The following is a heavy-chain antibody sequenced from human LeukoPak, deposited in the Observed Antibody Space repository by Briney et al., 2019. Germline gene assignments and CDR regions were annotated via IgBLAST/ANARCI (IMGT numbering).Heavy chain of an antibody. Sequence: PSETLSLTCAVYGGSFSGYYWSWIRQPPGKGLEWIGEINHSGSTNYNPSLKSRVTISVDTSKNQFSLKLSSATAADTAVYYCARGPPHIVVVPAAQGYFQHWGQGTLVTVSS. J-gene: IGHJ1*01. V-gene: IGHV4-34*01. CDR3: ARGPPHIVVVPAAQGYFQH. CDR1: GGSFSGYY. D-gene: IGHD2-2*01. CDR2: INHSGST.